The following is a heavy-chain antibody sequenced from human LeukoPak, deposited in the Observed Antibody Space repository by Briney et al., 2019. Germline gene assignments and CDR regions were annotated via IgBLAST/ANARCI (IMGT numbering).Heavy chain of an antibody. J-gene: IGHJ4*02. D-gene: IGHD3-22*01. CDR1: GLIFRNYA. CDR3: ARGYYDSSGYYHFDY. Sequence: GGSLRLSCTASGLIFRNYAMTWVRQAPGKGLEWVSSISSSSSYIYYADSVKGRFTISRDNAKNSLYLQMNSLRAEDTAVYYCARGYYDSSGYYHFDYWGQGTLVTVSS. CDR2: ISSSSSYI. V-gene: IGHV3-21*04.